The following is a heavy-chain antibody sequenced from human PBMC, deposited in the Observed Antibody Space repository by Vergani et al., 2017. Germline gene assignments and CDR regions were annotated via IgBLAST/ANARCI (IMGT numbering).Heavy chain of an antibody. CDR1: GYTFTDYW. J-gene: IGHJ4*02. CDR3: VRGRWERQEVDY. V-gene: IGHV5-51*01. CDR2: VYARDSIT. Sequence: EVQLVQSGAEVKKPGESLKISCEGSGYTFTDYWVGWVRQKPGKGQEWMGVVYARDSITRYSLSFEGQVTISADKSINTAYLEWDSLRASDSAMYYCVRGRWERQEVDYWGQGTLVTV. D-gene: IGHD1-26*01.